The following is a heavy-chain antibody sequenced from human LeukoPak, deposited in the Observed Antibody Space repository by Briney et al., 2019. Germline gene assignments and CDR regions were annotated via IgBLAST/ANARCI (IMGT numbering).Heavy chain of an antibody. CDR1: GGTFSSYA. J-gene: IGHJ4*02. V-gene: IGHV1-69*05. CDR2: IIPIFGTA. CDR3: ARLWIVPAAIIPVLMVYAMWDY. D-gene: IGHD2-8*01. Sequence: GSSVKVSCKASGGTFSSYAISWVRQAPGQGLEWMGGIIPIFGTANYAQKFQGRVTITTDESTSTAYMELSSLRSEDTAVYYCARLWIVPAAIIPVLMVYAMWDYWGQGTLVTVSS.